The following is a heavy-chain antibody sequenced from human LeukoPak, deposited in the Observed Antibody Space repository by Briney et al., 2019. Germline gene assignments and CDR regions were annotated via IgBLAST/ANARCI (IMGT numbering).Heavy chain of an antibody. Sequence: GASVKVSCKASGYTFTSYGISWVRQAPGQGLEWMGWISAYNGNTNYAQKLQGRVTMTTDTSTSTAYMELRSLRSDDTAVYYCAREGNYDFRSGSYYYGMDVWGQGTTVTVSS. V-gene: IGHV1-18*01. CDR3: AREGNYDFRSGSYYYGMDV. D-gene: IGHD3-3*01. CDR2: ISAYNGNT. J-gene: IGHJ6*02. CDR1: GYTFTSYG.